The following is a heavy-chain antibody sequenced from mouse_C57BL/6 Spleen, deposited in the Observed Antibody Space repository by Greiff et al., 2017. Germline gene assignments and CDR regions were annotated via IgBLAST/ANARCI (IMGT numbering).Heavy chain of an antibody. CDR3: AAYYSNYEDAMDY. Sequence: EVKVVESGGGLVKPGGSLKLSCAASGFTFSDYGMHWVRQAPEKGLEWVAYISSGSSTIYYAETVKGRFTISRDNAKNTLFLQMTSLRSEDTAMYYYAAYYSNYEDAMDYWGQGTSVTVSS. CDR1: GFTFSDYG. V-gene: IGHV5-17*01. J-gene: IGHJ4*01. D-gene: IGHD2-5*01. CDR2: ISSGSSTI.